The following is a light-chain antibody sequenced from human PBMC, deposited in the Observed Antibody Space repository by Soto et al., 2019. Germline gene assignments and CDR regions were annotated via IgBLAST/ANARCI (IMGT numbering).Light chain of an antibody. V-gene: IGKV1-27*01. CDR2: AAS. Sequence: DIQRTQSPSSLSSSVGDRVTITCRASQGISNNLAWYQQKPGKVPKLLIYAASTLQSGVPSRFSGSGSGTDFTLTISSLQPEDVATYYCQKYNSAPRTFGQGTKVEIK. CDR1: QGISNN. J-gene: IGKJ1*01. CDR3: QKYNSAPRT.